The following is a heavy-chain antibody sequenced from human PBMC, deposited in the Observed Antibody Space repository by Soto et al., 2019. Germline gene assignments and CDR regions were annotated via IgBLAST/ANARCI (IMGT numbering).Heavy chain of an antibody. J-gene: IGHJ4*02. Sequence: ASVKVSCKASGYTFTSYYMHWVRQAPGQGLEWMGIINPSGGSTSYAQKFQGRVTMTRDTSTSTVYMELSSLRSEDTALYYCVRDHNWAFDYWAPGTLVTVSS. CDR1: GYTFTSYY. V-gene: IGHV1-46*01. CDR2: INPSGGST. D-gene: IGHD1-20*01. CDR3: VRDHNWAFDY.